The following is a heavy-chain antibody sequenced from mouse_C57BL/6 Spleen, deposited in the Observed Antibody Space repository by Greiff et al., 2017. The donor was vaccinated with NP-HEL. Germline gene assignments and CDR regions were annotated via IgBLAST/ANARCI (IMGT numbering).Heavy chain of an antibody. Sequence: QVQLKESGAELVKPGASVKISCKASGYAFSSYWMNWVKQRPGKGLEWIGQIYPGDGDTNYNGKFKGKATLTADKSSSTAYMQLSSLTSEDSAVYFCARELYYDYDGVAWFAYWGQGTLVTVSA. J-gene: IGHJ3*01. D-gene: IGHD2-4*01. V-gene: IGHV1-80*01. CDR1: GYAFSSYW. CDR3: ARELYYDYDGVAWFAY. CDR2: IYPGDGDT.